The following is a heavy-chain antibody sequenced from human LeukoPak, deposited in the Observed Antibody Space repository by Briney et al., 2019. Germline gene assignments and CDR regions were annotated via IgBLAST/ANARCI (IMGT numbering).Heavy chain of an antibody. CDR2: IHPNTGGT. CDR1: GYTFTGHY. V-gene: IGHV1-2*02. Sequence: EASVKVSCKASGYTFTGHYIHWVRQAPGQGLEWMGWIHPNTGGTNYVQKFQGRVTMTRDTSISTAYMEVSRVRSDDTAMYYCARGSSTRVYYYYYMDVWGKGTTVTVSS. CDR3: ARGSSTRVYYYYYMDV. D-gene: IGHD6-6*01. J-gene: IGHJ6*03.